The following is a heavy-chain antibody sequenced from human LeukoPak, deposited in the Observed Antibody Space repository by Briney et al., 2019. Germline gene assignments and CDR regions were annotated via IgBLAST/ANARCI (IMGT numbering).Heavy chain of an antibody. CDR2: ISGSGGST. Sequence: GGSLRLSCAASGFTFSDYYMSWIRQAPGKGLEWVSAISGSGGSTYYADSVKGRFTISRDNSKNTLYLQMNSLRAEDTAVYYCAKVDTAMGHFDYWGQGTLVTVSS. CDR3: AKVDTAMGHFDY. CDR1: GFTFSDYY. J-gene: IGHJ4*02. V-gene: IGHV3-23*01. D-gene: IGHD5-18*01.